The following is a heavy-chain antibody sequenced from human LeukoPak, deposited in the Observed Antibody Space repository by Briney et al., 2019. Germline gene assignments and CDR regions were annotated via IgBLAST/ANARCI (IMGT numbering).Heavy chain of an antibody. D-gene: IGHD3/OR15-3a*01. CDR2: IHYTEST. CDR1: GGSISSSSDY. CDR3: AKNVPMMIFGLVRGINWFDP. Sequence: SETLSLTCSVSGGSISSSSDYWGWVRQPPGEGLEWIGSIHYTESTYYNPSLKSRVTMSLDTPKNQFSLKLSSVTAADTAVYFCAKNVPMMIFGLVRGINWFDPWGQGTLVTVSS. J-gene: IGHJ5*02. V-gene: IGHV4-39*07.